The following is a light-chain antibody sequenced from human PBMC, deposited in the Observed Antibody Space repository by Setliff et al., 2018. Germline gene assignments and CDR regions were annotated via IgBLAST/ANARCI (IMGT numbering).Light chain of an antibody. J-gene: IGLJ3*02. V-gene: IGLV1-44*01. CDR2: SSD. CDR1: RSNIGANT. CDR3: AAWDDSLSGPV. Sequence: QSALTQPPSASGTPGQTVTISCSGSRSNIGANTVNWFQQRPGTAPKLLIHSSDRRPSGVSDRFSGSDSGTSASLAISGLQSEDEADYYCAAWDDSLSGPVFGGGTKVTVL.